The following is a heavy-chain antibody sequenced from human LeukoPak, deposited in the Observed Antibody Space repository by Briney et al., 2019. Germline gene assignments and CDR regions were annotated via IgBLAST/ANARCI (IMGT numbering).Heavy chain of an antibody. CDR3: VRNRNLKMTSTGILGN. J-gene: IGHJ4*02. CDR1: FTXXXYA. Sequence: FTXXXYAFHWVRQAPGKGLEWVALITYDGGKKDYADSVKGRFTISRDNSRDTSYLQMNSLTVDDTAVYYCVRNRNLKMTSTGILGNWGLGTLVIVSS. V-gene: IGHV3-30*04. D-gene: IGHD3-3*02. CDR2: ITYDGGKK.